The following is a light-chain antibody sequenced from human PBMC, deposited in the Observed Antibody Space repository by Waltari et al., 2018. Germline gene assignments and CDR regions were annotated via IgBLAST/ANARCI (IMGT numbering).Light chain of an antibody. J-gene: IGLJ2*01. V-gene: IGLV6-57*03. CDR2: EDT. CDR3: QSYDLNSRVV. Sequence: FILTQPHSVSESPGKTVTISCTRSSGNIATNYVQWYHQRPGGAPTTVIYEDTQRPSDVPVRFSGSIDSSSTSAFLTISGLITEDEADYYCQSYDLNSRVVFGGRTKLTVL. CDR1: SGNIATNY.